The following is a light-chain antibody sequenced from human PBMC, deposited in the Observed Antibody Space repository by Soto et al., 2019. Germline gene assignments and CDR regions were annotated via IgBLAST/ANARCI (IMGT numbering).Light chain of an antibody. V-gene: IGLV4-69*01. J-gene: IGLJ3*02. CDR1: SGHSSYA. CDR2: VNSDGSH. Sequence: QLVLTQSPSASASLGASVKLTCTLSSGHSSYAIAWHQQQPEKGPRYLMQVNSDGSHRKGDGIPDRFSGSSSGAERYLTISSLQSEDEADYYCQAWGTGIRVFGGGTKLTVL. CDR3: QAWGTGIRV.